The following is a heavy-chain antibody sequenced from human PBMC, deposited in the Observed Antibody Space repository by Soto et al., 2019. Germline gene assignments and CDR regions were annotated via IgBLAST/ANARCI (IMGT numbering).Heavy chain of an antibody. J-gene: IGHJ4*02. D-gene: IGHD5-18*01. CDR2: IYSGGST. CDR3: ARHGYNYGGGYFDY. Sequence: EVQLVESGGGLVQPGGSLRLSCAASGVTVSSNYMSWVRQAPGKGLEWVSVIYSGGSTYYADSVKGRFTISRDNSKNTLYRQMNSLRAEDTAVYYCARHGYNYGGGYFDYWGRGTLVTVSS. V-gene: IGHV3-66*04. CDR1: GVTVSSNY.